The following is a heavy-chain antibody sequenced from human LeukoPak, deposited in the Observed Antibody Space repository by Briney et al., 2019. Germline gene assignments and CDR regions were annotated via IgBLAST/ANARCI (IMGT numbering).Heavy chain of an antibody. CDR3: ARVDVVADYGMDV. Sequence: SETLSLTCAVYGGSFSGYYWSWIRQPPGKGLEWIGEINHSRSTNYNPSLKSRVTISLDTSKNQFSLKLSSVTAADTAVYYCARVDVVADYGMDVWGQGTTVTVSS. J-gene: IGHJ6*02. CDR2: INHSRST. V-gene: IGHV4-34*01. CDR1: GGSFSGYY. D-gene: IGHD6-13*01.